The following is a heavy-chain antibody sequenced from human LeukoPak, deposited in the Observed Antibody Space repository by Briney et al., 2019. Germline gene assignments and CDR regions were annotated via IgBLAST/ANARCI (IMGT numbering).Heavy chain of an antibody. CDR2: INPNSGGT. D-gene: IGHD2-15*01. V-gene: IGHV1-2*02. J-gene: IGHJ6*02. CDR3: AKRQYCSGGSCYSPKFLYYYYGMDV. CDR1: GYTFTGYY. Sequence: ASVKVSCKASGYTFTGYYMHWVRQVPGQGLEWMGWINPNSGGTNYAQKFQGRVTMTRDTSISTAYMELSRLRSDDTAVYYCAKRQYCSGGSCYSPKFLYYYYGMDVWGQGTTVTVSS.